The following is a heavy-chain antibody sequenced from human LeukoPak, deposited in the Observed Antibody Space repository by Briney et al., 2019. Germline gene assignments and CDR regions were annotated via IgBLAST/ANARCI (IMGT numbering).Heavy chain of an antibody. D-gene: IGHD6-13*01. J-gene: IGHJ5*02. CDR2: INPNSGGT. CDR1: GYTFTGYY. V-gene: IGHV1-2*02. CDR3: ARETRYSSSWYEWFDP. Sequence: ASVKVSCKASGYTFTGYYMHWVRQAPGQGLEWMGWINPNSGGTNYAQKFQGRVTMTRDTSISTAYIELSRLRSDDTAVYYCARETRYSSSWYEWFDPWGQGTLVTVSS.